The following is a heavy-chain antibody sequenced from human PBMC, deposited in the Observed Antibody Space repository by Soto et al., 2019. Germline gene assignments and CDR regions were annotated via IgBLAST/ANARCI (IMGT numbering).Heavy chain of an antibody. Sequence: ASVKVSCKASGYTLTSYDINWVRQATGQGLEWMGWMNPNSGNTGYAQKFQGRVTMTRNTSISTAYMELSSLRSEDTAVYYCAGLTYYDFWSGYYPPGDWFDPWGQGTLVTVSS. J-gene: IGHJ5*02. CDR2: MNPNSGNT. V-gene: IGHV1-8*01. CDR3: AGLTYYDFWSGYYPPGDWFDP. CDR1: GYTLTSYD. D-gene: IGHD3-3*01.